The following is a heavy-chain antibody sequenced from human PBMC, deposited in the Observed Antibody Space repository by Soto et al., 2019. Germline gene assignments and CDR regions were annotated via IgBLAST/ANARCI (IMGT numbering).Heavy chain of an antibody. J-gene: IGHJ4*02. CDR2: TYYRSKWYN. CDR3: ARAQSRITIFGVVTNFDS. Sequence: SQTLPLTCDISGDSVSSNSAAWNWIRKSPSRGLEWLGRTYYRSKWYNDYAVSVKSRITINPDTSKNQFSLQLNSVTPEDTAVYYCARAQSRITIFGVVTNFDSWGQGTLVTVSS. CDR1: GDSVSSNSAA. D-gene: IGHD3-3*01. V-gene: IGHV6-1*01.